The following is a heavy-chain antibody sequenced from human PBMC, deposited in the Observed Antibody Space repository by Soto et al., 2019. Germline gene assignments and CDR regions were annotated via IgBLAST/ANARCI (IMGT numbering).Heavy chain of an antibody. CDR3: ARERWASGSRWFDP. D-gene: IGHD6-19*01. CDR2: LNVGNGNT. V-gene: IGHV1-3*05. CDR1: GYTFISYS. J-gene: IGHJ5*02. Sequence: QVQLVQSGAEEKKPGASVKLSCKASGYTFISYSMHWVRQAPGQRLEWMGWLNVGNGNTKYSQEFQGRVTITGDTSASTAYMELSSLRSEDTAVYYCARERWASGSRWFDPWGQGTLVTVSS.